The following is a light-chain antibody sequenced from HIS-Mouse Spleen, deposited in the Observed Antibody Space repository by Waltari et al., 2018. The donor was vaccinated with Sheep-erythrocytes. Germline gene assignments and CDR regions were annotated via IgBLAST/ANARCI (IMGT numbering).Light chain of an antibody. V-gene: IGKV1-6*01. J-gene: IGKJ2*01. CDR2: AAS. CDR1: QGIRND. CDR3: LQDYNYPYT. Sequence: AIQMAQFPTSLSPCLAHRVTITCRASQGIRNDLGWYQQKPGKAPKLLIYAASSLQSGVPSRFSGSGSGTDFTLTISSLQPEDFATYYCLQDYNYPYTFGQGTKLEIK.